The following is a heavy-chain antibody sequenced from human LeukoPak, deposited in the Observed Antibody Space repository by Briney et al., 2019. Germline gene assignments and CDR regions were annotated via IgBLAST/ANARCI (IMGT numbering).Heavy chain of an antibody. D-gene: IGHD2-2*01. V-gene: IGHV1-18*04. CDR3: ARDIVVVPAAVFDY. CDR1: GYTFTSYG. J-gene: IGHJ4*02. Sequence: ASVKVPCKASGYTFTSYGISWVRQAPGQGLEWMGWISAYNGNTNYAQKLQGRVTMTTDTSTSTAYMELRSLRSDDTAVYYCARDIVVVPAAVFDYWGQGTLVTVSS. CDR2: ISAYNGNT.